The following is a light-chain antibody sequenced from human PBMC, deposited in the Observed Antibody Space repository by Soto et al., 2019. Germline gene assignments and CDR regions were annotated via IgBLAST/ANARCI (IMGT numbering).Light chain of an antibody. J-gene: IGKJ1*01. CDR1: QSVSSTY. V-gene: IGKV3-20*01. CDR2: GAS. CDR3: QQSAISPRT. Sequence: EIVLTQSPGTLSLSPGERATLSCRASQSVSSTYVAWYQQKPGQAPRLLIYGASTRATDIPDRFSGSGSGTDFTLTISRLEPEDFAFYYCQQSAISPRTFGQGAKVDIK.